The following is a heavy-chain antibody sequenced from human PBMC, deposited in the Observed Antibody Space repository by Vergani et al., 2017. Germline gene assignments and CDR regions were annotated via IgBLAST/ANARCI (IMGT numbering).Heavy chain of an antibody. J-gene: IGHJ4*02. CDR3: ARGLVPSPGAGHFDV. D-gene: IGHD2-2*01. V-gene: IGHV1-2*02. CDR1: GYTFNVFY. CDR2: SVPNNGGT. Sequence: QVQLVQSGPEVKKPGASVRFSCKASGYTFNVFYIHWMRQAPGQGPEWMGWSVPNNGGTNYAQKFQGRVTMTRDTSIRTAYMELSSLRSVDTAVSFCARGLVPSPGAGHFDVWGQGTLVTVSS.